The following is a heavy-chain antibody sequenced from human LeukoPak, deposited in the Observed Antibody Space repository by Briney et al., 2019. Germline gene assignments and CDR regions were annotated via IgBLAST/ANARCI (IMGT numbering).Heavy chain of an antibody. Sequence: GSSVKVSCEASGGTFSSYAISLVRQAPGQGLEWMGGIIPIFGTANYAQKFQGRVMITTDESTSTAYMELSSLRSEDTAVYYCATPRSPDWYFDLWGRGTLVTVSS. CDR2: IIPIFGTA. J-gene: IGHJ2*01. CDR3: ATPRSPDWYFDL. CDR1: GGTFSSYA. V-gene: IGHV1-69*05.